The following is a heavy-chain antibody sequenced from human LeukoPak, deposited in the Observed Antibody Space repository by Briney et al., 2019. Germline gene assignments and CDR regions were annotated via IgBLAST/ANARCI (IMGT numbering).Heavy chain of an antibody. CDR2: INHSGTT. V-gene: IGHV4-34*01. Sequence: SETLSLTCAVYGGSFSGYYWSWIRQPPGKGLEWIGEINHSGTTDYNPSLKSRVTISVDKSKNQFSLKLSSVTAADTAFYYCARTGIDSGYTSVDYWGQGTLVTVSS. CDR3: ARTGIDSGYTSVDY. J-gene: IGHJ4*02. CDR1: GGSFSGYY. D-gene: IGHD5-12*01.